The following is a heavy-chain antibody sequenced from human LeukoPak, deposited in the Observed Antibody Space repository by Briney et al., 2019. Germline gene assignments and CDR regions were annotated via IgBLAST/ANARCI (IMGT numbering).Heavy chain of an antibody. CDR3: ARPRTGFDS. Sequence: PGGSLRLSCAASGFTFSSYWMHWVRQAPGKGLKWVARIDGDGSTTIYADSVKGRFTISRDNAKNTLYLQINSLRVEDTAVYYCARPRTGFDSWGQGTLVTVSS. CDR1: GFTFSSYW. V-gene: IGHV3-74*01. J-gene: IGHJ4*02. CDR2: IDGDGSTT.